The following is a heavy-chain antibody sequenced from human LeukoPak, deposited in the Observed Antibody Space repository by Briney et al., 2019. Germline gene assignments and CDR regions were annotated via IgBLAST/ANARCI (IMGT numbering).Heavy chain of an antibody. CDR2: IYYSGST. CDR3: ARVAHSSRGFWGIDY. Sequence: PSETLSLTCTVSGGSISSGGYYWSWIRQHPGKGLEWIGYIYYSGSTYYNPSLKSRVTISVDTSKNQFSLKLSSVTAADTAVYYCARVAHSSRGFWGIDYWGQGTLVTVSS. D-gene: IGHD3-16*01. CDR1: GGSISSGGYY. V-gene: IGHV4-31*03. J-gene: IGHJ4*02.